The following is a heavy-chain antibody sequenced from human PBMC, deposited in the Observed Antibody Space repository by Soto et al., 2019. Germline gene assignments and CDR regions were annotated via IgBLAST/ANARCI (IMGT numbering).Heavy chain of an antibody. Sequence: ASVKVSCKASGYTFTTYYIHWVRQAPGQGLEWMGLISPSDGSTRYAQKFQGGVTMTRDTSTSTVYMEVSSLRSDDTAVYYCAREESISSSLDYWGQGTPVTVS. V-gene: IGHV1-46*01. J-gene: IGHJ4*02. CDR3: AREESISSSLDY. CDR1: GYTFTTYY. CDR2: ISPSDGST. D-gene: IGHD2-2*01.